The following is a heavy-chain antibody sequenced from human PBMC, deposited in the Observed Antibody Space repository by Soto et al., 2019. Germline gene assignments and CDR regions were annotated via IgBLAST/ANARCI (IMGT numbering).Heavy chain of an antibody. CDR2: ISAHNGNT. CDR1: GYAFTTCG. J-gene: IGHJ4*02. Sequence: QSGAEVKKPGASVKVSCKGSGYAFTTCGITWVRQAPGQGLEWMGWISAHNGNTNYAQKLQGRVTVTRDTSTSTAYMELRSLRSDDTAVYYCARGRYGDYWGQGALVTVSS. CDR3: ARGRYGDY. V-gene: IGHV1-18*01. D-gene: IGHD1-1*01.